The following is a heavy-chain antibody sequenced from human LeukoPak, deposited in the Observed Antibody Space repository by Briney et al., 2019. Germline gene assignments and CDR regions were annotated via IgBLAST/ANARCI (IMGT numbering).Heavy chain of an antibody. J-gene: IGHJ6*03. D-gene: IGHD2-2*01. V-gene: IGHV3-30*04. CDR3: ARGQGYESYYYMDV. Sequence: GRSLRLSCAASGFTFSTYAMHWVRQAPGKGLEWLAVISFDGVNKFYADSVKGRFTISRDNSNNTVYLQMNNLRPEDTAVFYCARGQGYESYYYMDVWGKGTTVSVSS. CDR1: GFTFSTYA. CDR2: ISFDGVNK.